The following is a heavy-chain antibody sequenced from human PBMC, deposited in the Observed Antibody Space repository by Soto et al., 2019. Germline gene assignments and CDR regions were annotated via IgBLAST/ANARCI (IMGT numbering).Heavy chain of an antibody. CDR3: ARDNGEWNYDFDY. V-gene: IGHV1-2*04. D-gene: IGHD1-7*01. CDR2: INPNSGGT. J-gene: IGHJ4*02. Sequence: ASVKVSCKASGYTFTGYYMHWVRQAPGQGLEWMGWINPNSGGTNYAQKFQGWVTMTRDTSISTAYMELSRLRSDDTAVYYCARDNGEWNYDFDYWGQGTLVTVSS. CDR1: GYTFTGYY.